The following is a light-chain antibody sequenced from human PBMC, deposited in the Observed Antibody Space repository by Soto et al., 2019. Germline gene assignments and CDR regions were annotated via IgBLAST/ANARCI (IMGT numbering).Light chain of an antibody. CDR1: SSNIGNKP. CDR2: YDD. V-gene: IGLV1-36*01. CDR3: ATWDDSLNTEL. J-gene: IGLJ2*01. Sequence: QSVLTQPPSVSGAPRQRVTISCSGSSSNIGNKPVNWYQQLPGQAPKLLIYYDDLRPSGVSDRFSGSKSGTSASLTISGLQSEDEAHYYCATWDDSLNTELFGGGTKLT.